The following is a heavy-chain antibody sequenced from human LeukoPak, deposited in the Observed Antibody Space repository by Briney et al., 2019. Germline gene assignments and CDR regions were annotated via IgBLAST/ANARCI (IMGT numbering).Heavy chain of an antibody. V-gene: IGHV1-69*06. J-gene: IGHJ5*02. Sequence: SVRVSCKASGGTFSSYAISWVRQAPGQGLEWMGGIIPIFGTANYAQKFQGRVTITADKSTSTAYMELSSLRSEDTAVYYCARDVCSSISCWFDPWGQGTLVTVSS. CDR2: IIPIFGTA. CDR3: ARDVCSSISCWFDP. D-gene: IGHD2-2*01. CDR1: GGTFSSYA.